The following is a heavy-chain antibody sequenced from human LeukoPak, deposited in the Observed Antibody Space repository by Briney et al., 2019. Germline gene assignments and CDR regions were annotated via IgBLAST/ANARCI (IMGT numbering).Heavy chain of an antibody. Sequence: GGSLRLPCAASGFTFSSYWMSWVRQAPGKGLEWVANIKQDGSEKYYVDSEKGRFTISRDNAKNSLYLQMNSLRAEDTAVYYCAREQDPFGMVSYYYYYYMDVWGKGTTVTVSS. J-gene: IGHJ6*03. CDR2: IKQDGSEK. CDR1: GFTFSSYW. V-gene: IGHV3-7*01. CDR3: AREQDPFGMVSYYYYYYMDV. D-gene: IGHD3-3*01.